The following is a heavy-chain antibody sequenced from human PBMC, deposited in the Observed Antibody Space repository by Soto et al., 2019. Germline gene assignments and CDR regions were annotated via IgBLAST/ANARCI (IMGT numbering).Heavy chain of an antibody. V-gene: IGHV4-39*01. CDR3: ASRQSLIAIDY. Sequence: SETLSLTCTVSGGSISSSSYYWGWIRQPPGKGLEWIGSIYYSGSTYYNPSLKSRVTISVDTSKNQFSLKLSSVTAADTAVYYCASRQSLIAIDYWGQGTLVTVST. CDR1: GGSISSSSYY. CDR2: IYYSGST. D-gene: IGHD6-19*01. J-gene: IGHJ4*02.